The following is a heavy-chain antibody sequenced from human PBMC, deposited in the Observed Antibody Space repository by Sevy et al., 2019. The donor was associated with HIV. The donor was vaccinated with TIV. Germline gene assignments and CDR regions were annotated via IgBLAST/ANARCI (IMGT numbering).Heavy chain of an antibody. CDR1: GYSFTSYW. Sequence: GEALKISCKGSGYSFTSYWIGWVRQMPGKGLEWMGIIYPGDSDTRYSPSFQGQVTISADKSISTAYLQWSSLKASDTAMYYCARAPSSTNCYVDYWGQGTLVTVSS. D-gene: IGHD2-2*01. V-gene: IGHV5-51*01. CDR3: ARAPSSTNCYVDY. J-gene: IGHJ4*02. CDR2: IYPGDSDT.